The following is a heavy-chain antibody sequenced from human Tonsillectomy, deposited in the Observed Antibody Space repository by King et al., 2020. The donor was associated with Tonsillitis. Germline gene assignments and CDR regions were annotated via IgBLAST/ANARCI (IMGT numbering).Heavy chain of an antibody. V-gene: IGHV3-30-3*01. CDR2: ISYDGSNK. Sequence: VQLVESGGGVVQPGRSLRLSCAASGFTFSSYAMHLFRQAPGKGLEWVADISYDGSNKYYVDSVKGRFTISRDNSKNTLYLQMNSLRAKDTAMYYCARRDGALDYYYYGMDVWGQGTTVTVSS. D-gene: IGHD4-17*01. CDR3: ARRDGALDYYYYGMDV. CDR1: GFTFSSYA. J-gene: IGHJ6*02.